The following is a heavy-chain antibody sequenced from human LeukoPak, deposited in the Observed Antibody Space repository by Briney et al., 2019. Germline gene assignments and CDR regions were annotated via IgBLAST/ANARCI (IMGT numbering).Heavy chain of an antibody. Sequence: PGGSLRLSCAASGFTFTNYNMSWLREAPGKVLEGVSYSTGSSSTIYYADYVKGRFTISRDNSKNTLYLQMNSLRAEDTAVYYCAKDGRFYDSSGYYFDYWGQGTLVTVSS. CDR1: GFTFTNYN. CDR3: AKDGRFYDSSGYYFDY. J-gene: IGHJ4*02. V-gene: IGHV3-48*01. CDR2: STGSSSTI. D-gene: IGHD3-22*01.